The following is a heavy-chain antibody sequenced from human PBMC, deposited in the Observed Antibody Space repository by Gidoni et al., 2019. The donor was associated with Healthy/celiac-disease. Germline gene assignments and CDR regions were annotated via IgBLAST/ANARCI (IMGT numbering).Heavy chain of an antibody. J-gene: IGHJ4*02. CDR2: ISSSSSTI. D-gene: IGHD6-13*01. CDR1: GFTFSSYS. V-gene: IGHV3-48*02. CDR3: AGGSSSWFYYFDY. Sequence: EVQLVESGGGLVQPGGSLRLSCAASGFTFSSYSMNWVRQAPGKGLGWVSYISSSSSTIYYADSVKGRFTISRDNAKNSLYLQMNSLRDEDTAVYYCAGGSSSWFYYFDYWGQGTLVTVSS.